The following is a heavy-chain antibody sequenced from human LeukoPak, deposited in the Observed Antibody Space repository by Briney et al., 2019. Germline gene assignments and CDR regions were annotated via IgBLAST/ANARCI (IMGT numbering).Heavy chain of an antibody. J-gene: IGHJ4*02. CDR1: GGSFSGYY. CDR3: AGGGRYYDFWSGYPAAIDY. D-gene: IGHD3-3*01. CDR2: INHSGST. V-gene: IGHV4-34*01. Sequence: PSETLSLTCAVYGGSFSGYYWSWIRQPPGKGLEWIGEINHSGSTNYNPSLKSRVTISVDTSKNQFSLKLSSVTAADTAVYYCAGGGRYYDFWSGYPAAIDYWGQGTLVTVSS.